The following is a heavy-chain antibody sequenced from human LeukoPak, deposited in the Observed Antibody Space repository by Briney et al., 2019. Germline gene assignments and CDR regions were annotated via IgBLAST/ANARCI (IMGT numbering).Heavy chain of an antibody. D-gene: IGHD3-22*01. CDR1: GFTFSSYA. J-gene: IGHJ4*02. CDR2: ISGSGGST. CDR3: AKDTPYYYDSSGYSPC. Sequence: PGGSLRLSCAASGFTFSSYAMSWVRQAPGKGLEWVSAISGSGGSTYYADSVKGRFTISRDNSKNTLYLQMNSLRAEDTAVYYCAKDTPYYYDSSGYSPCWGQGTLVTVSS. V-gene: IGHV3-23*01.